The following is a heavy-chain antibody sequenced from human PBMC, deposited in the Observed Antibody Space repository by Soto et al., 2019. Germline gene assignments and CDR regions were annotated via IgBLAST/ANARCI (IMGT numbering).Heavy chain of an antibody. CDR2: IYYSGST. CDR3: ARVRYCSGGSCYPRFDP. D-gene: IGHD2-15*01. J-gene: IGHJ5*02. Sequence: QVQLQESGPGLVKPSQTLSLTCTVSGGSISSGGYYWSWIRQHPGKGLEWIGYIYYSGSTYYNPSLKSRVTISVDTSKTQFSLKLRSVTAADTDVYYCARVRYCSGGSCYPRFDPWGQGTLVTVSS. CDR1: GGSISSGGYY. V-gene: IGHV4-31*03.